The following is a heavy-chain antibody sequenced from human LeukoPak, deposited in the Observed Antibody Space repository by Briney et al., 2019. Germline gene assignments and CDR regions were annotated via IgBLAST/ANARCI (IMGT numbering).Heavy chain of an antibody. CDR1: GFTFDDYG. CDR3: ARILTSSGWYGIEDY. V-gene: IGHV3-20*04. J-gene: IGHJ4*02. CDR2: INWNGGST. D-gene: IGHD6-19*01. Sequence: GGSLRLSCAASGFTFDDYGMSWVRQAPGKGLEWVSGINWNGGSTGYADSVKGRYTISRDNAKNSLYLQMNSLRAEDTALYYCARILTSSGWYGIEDYWGQGTLVTVSS.